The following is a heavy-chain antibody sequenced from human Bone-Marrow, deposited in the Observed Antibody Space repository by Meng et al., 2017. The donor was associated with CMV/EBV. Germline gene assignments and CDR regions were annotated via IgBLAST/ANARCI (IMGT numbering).Heavy chain of an antibody. CDR2: INHSGST. D-gene: IGHD2-21*02. J-gene: IGHJ4*02. Sequence: SETLSLTCAVYGGSFSGYYWSWIRQPPGKGLEWIGEINHSGSTNYNPSLKSRVTISVDTSKNQFSLKLSSVTAADTAVYYCARGPWGLLYYFDYWGQGTLVTLYS. V-gene: IGHV4-34*01. CDR3: ARGPWGLLYYFDY. CDR1: GGSFSGYY.